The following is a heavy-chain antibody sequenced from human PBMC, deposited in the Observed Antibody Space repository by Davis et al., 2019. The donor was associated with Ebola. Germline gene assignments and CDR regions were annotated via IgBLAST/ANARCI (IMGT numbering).Heavy chain of an antibody. CDR1: GFTFDDYA. CDR3: AKDRLGIAVAGFDY. V-gene: IGHV3-9*01. CDR2: LSWNSGSI. D-gene: IGHD6-19*01. J-gene: IGHJ4*02. Sequence: GGSLRLSCAASGFTFDDYAMHWVRQAPGKGLEWVSGLSWNSGSIGYADSVKGRFTISRDNAKNSLYLQMNSLRAEDTALYYCAKDRLGIAVAGFDYWGQGTLVTVSS.